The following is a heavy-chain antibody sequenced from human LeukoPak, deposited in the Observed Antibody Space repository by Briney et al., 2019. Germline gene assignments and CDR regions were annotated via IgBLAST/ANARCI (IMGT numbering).Heavy chain of an antibody. V-gene: IGHV3-74*01. J-gene: IGHJ4*02. CDR3: ARARYDHLWGNYRFDF. Sequence: PGGSLRLSCAASGFTFSSYWMHWVRQAPGKGLVWVSRISLDGTSTSYADSGRGRFTISRDNAKNTLYLQMNSLRAEDSAVYYCARARYDHLWGNYRFDFWGQGTLVTVSS. CDR2: ISLDGTST. CDR1: GFTFSSYW. D-gene: IGHD3-16*02.